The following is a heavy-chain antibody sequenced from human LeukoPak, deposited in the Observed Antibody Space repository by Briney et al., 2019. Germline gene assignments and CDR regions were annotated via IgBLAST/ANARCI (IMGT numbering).Heavy chain of an antibody. CDR3: ARDQDIWGTYCRDY. Sequence: GASVKVSCKASGYTFTAYYMHWVRQAPGQGREWMGWINPNSGGTNYAQKFQGRVTMTRDTSISTGYMELSRLRSDDTAVYYCARDQDIWGTYCRDYWGQGTLVTVSS. CDR1: GYTFTAYY. V-gene: IGHV1-2*02. J-gene: IGHJ4*02. CDR2: INPNSGGT. D-gene: IGHD3-16*01.